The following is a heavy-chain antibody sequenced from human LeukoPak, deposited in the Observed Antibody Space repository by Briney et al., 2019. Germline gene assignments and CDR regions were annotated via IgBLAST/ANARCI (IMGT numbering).Heavy chain of an antibody. D-gene: IGHD2-2*01. CDR3: ARDPHPDYCSSTSCYDGEGY. V-gene: IGHV4-59*12. J-gene: IGHJ4*02. CDR2: IYYSGST. Sequence: PSETLSLTCTVSGGSISSYYWSWIRQPPGKGLEWIGYIYYSGSTYYNPSLKSRVTISVDTSKNQFSLKLSSVTAADTAVYYCARDPHPDYCSSTSCYDGEGYWGQGTLVTVSS. CDR1: GGSISSYY.